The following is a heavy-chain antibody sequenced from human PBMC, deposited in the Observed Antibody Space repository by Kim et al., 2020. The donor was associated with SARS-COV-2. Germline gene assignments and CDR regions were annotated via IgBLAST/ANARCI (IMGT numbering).Heavy chain of an antibody. CDR2: IYYSGNT. J-gene: IGHJ4*02. CDR1: GGSISSYD. D-gene: IGHD3-3*02. Sequence: SETLSLTCTVSGGSISSYDWSWIRQPPGKGLEWVAYIYYSGNTNYNPSLKSRVTISVDTSKNQSSLNLSSVTAADTAVYYCAGASTVQAGIIDYWGQGTLVNVSA. CDR3: AGASTVQAGIIDY. V-gene: IGHV4-59*13.